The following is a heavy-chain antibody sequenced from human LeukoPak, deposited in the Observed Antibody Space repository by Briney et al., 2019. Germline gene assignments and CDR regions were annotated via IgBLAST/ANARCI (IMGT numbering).Heavy chain of an antibody. Sequence: PSETLSLTCTVFGGSISSSSYYWSWIRQPPGKGLEWIGSIYYSGSTYYNPSLKSRVTISVDTSKNQFSLKLSSVTAANTGVYDSARHVGFSIAALSWFDPRDQGTLVTISS. CDR1: GGSISSSSYY. V-gene: IGHV4-39*01. D-gene: IGHD6-6*01. J-gene: IGHJ5*02. CDR3: ARHVGFSIAALSWFDP. CDR2: IYYSGST.